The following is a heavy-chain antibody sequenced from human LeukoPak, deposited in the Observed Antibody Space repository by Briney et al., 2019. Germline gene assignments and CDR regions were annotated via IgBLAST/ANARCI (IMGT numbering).Heavy chain of an antibody. CDR3: ARESNWNYVSWFDP. Sequence: SQTLSLTCAISGDSVSSNSAACNWIRQSPSRGLEWLGRTYYRSKWYNDYAVSVKSRITINPDTSKNQFSLQLNSVTPEDTAVYYCARESNWNYVSWFDPWGQGTLVTVSS. V-gene: IGHV6-1*01. D-gene: IGHD1-7*01. CDR2: TYYRSKWYN. CDR1: GDSVSSNSAA. J-gene: IGHJ5*02.